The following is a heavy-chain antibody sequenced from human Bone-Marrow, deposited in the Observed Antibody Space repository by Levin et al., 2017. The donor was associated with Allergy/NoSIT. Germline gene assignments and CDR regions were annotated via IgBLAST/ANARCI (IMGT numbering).Heavy chain of an antibody. Sequence: LSLPCAASSVTFTNYSMHWVRQAPGKGLEWVAVISFDGGKKYYGDSVKGRFTISRDNAKNTLYLQMNSLRPEDTAIYYCARVEAFCGATSCYAMDVWGQGTMVTVSS. CDR1: SVTFTNYS. J-gene: IGHJ3*01. CDR3: ARVEAFCGATSCYAMDV. D-gene: IGHD2-21*01. CDR2: ISFDGGKK. V-gene: IGHV3-30-3*01.